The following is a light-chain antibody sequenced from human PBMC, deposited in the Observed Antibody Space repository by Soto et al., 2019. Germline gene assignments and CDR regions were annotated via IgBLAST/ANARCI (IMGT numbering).Light chain of an antibody. CDR2: EGS. J-gene: IGLJ2*01. CDR3: CSSTGSTSVV. V-gene: IGLV2-23*01. Sequence: QSALTQPASVSGSPGQSITISCTGISSDVGSYYLVSWYQQHPGKAPKLMIYEGSERPSGVSHRFSGSKSGNTASLTISGLQAEDEADYYCCSSTGSTSVVFGGGTKVTVL. CDR1: SSDVGSYYL.